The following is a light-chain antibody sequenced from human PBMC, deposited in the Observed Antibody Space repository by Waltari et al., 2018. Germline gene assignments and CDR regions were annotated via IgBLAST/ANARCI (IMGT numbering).Light chain of an antibody. Sequence: AIQLTQSPSFLSASVGDRVTITCRPSQATNSAFAWYHQQAGKPPNLPIYDTSTLESGVPSRFSGGGTGAELTLTISSLQPEDVGTYYCQQFNEYPWTFGQGTKVEIK. CDR1: QATNSA. V-gene: IGKV1D-13*01. CDR2: DTS. J-gene: IGKJ1*01. CDR3: QQFNEYPWT.